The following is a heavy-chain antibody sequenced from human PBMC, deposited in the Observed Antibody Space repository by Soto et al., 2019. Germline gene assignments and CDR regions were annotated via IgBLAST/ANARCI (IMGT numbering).Heavy chain of an antibody. CDR2: IFYSGST. Sequence: SETLSLTCXVXGGSISSYYWGWIRQPPGKGLEWIGHIFYSGSTNYNPSLESRITISVDTSNNQFSLKLKSVTAADTALYYCARHYPIGNNWNYFDYWGQGTLVTVSS. D-gene: IGHD1-1*01. V-gene: IGHV4-59*08. CDR1: GGSISSYY. CDR3: ARHYPIGNNWNYFDY. J-gene: IGHJ4*02.